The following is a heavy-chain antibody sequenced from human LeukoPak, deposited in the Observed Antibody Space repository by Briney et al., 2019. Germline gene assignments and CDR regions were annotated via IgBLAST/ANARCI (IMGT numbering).Heavy chain of an antibody. Sequence: GESLKISCKCSGYIFTSYWIGWVRQMPGKGLEWMGIIYPGDSDTRYSPSFQGQVTISADKSISTAYLQWSSLKASDTAMYYCARSCRDGYRGFDYWGQGTLVTVSS. D-gene: IGHD5-24*01. V-gene: IGHV5-51*01. CDR1: GYIFTSYW. CDR3: ARSCRDGYRGFDY. J-gene: IGHJ4*02. CDR2: IYPGDSDT.